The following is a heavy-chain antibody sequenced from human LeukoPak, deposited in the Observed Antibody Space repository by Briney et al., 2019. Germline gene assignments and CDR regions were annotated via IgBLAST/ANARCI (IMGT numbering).Heavy chain of an antibody. J-gene: IGHJ1*01. CDR1: GGSISSYY. CDR2: IYYSGST. D-gene: IGHD3-22*01. Sequence: SETLSHTCTVSGGSISSYYWSWIRRPPGKGLEWIGYIYYSGSTNYNPSLKSRVTISVDTSKNQFSLKLSSVTAADTAVYYCARGVSCYDSSGSYNESFQHWGQGTLVTVSS. CDR3: ARGVSCYDSSGSYNESFQH. V-gene: IGHV4-59*08.